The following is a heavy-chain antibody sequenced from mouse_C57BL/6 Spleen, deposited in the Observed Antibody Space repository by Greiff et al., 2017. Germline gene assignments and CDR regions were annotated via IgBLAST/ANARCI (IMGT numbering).Heavy chain of an antibody. CDR2: INYDGSST. Sequence: EVQVVESEGGLVQPGSSMKLSCTASGFTFSDYYMAWVRQVPEKGLEWVANINYDGSSTYYLDSLKSRFIISGDNAKNILYLQMSSLKSEDTATYYCARDAGGSSPYAMDYWGQGTSVTVSS. J-gene: IGHJ4*01. D-gene: IGHD1-1*01. CDR1: GFTFSDYY. V-gene: IGHV5-16*01. CDR3: ARDAGGSSPYAMDY.